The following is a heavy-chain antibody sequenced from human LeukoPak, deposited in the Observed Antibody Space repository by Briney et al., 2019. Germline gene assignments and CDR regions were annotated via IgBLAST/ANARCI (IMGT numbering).Heavy chain of an antibody. CDR2: IIPIFGPA. V-gene: IGHV1-69*13. CDR1: GGTFSSYA. J-gene: IGHJ6*03. Sequence: SVKVSCKASGGTFSSYAISWARHAPGPGLEWMGGIIPIFGPANYAQKSQGRVTITAEESTSTAYMELSSLRSEDTAVYYCARAAQLLLRDYYDMDVWGKGTTVTVSS. CDR3: ARAAQLLLRDYYDMDV. D-gene: IGHD2-2*01.